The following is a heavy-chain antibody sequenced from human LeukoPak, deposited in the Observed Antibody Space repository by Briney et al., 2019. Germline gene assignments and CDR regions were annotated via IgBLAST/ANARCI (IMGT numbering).Heavy chain of an antibody. CDR1: GGSISTHY. CDR2: IYYSGST. V-gene: IGHV4-59*11. Sequence: PSETLSLTCTVSGGSISTHYWSWIRQPPGKGLEWIGYIYYSGSTNYNPSLKSRVTISVDTSKNQFSLKLSSVTAADTAVYYCARVPQLGMLDYWGQGTLVTVSS. D-gene: IGHD7-27*01. J-gene: IGHJ4*02. CDR3: ARVPQLGMLDY.